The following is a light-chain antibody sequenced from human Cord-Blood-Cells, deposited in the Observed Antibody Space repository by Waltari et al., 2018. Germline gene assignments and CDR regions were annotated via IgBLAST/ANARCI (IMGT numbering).Light chain of an antibody. CDR2: EVS. V-gene: IGLV2-23*02. CDR3: CSYAGSSTV. CDR1: RSDVGCYNL. Sequence: QSALTQPASVSGSPGQSITISCTGTRSDVGCYNLVSWYQQHPGKAPKLMIYEVSKRPSGVSNRFSGSKSGNTASLTISGLQAEDEADYYCCSYAGSSTVFGGGTKLTVL. J-gene: IGLJ2*01.